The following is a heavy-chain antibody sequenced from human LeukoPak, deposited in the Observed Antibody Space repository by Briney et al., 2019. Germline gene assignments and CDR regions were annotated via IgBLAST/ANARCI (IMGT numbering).Heavy chain of an antibody. D-gene: IGHD6-13*01. CDR1: GFTFSSYP. V-gene: IGHV3-30-3*01. CDR2: ISYDGSNK. J-gene: IGHJ4*02. Sequence: GRSLRLSCAASGFTFSSYPMHWVRQAPGKGLEGLAFISYDGSNKYYAGSVKGRLNIYRENYKNTIYMKMNSLRVEDTAVYYCARDRCGYSSTCPFDYWGQGTLVTASS. CDR3: ARDRCGYSSTCPFDY.